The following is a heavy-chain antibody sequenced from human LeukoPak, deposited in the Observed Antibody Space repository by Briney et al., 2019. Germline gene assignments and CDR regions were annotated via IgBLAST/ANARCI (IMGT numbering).Heavy chain of an antibody. D-gene: IGHD6-6*01. CDR3: ARMGLRHSSSSPKPFDY. J-gene: IGHJ4*02. CDR1: GGTFSSYA. V-gene: IGHV1-69*05. CDR2: IIPIFGTA. Sequence: ASVKVSCKASGGTFSSYAISWVRQAPGQGLEWMGGIIPIFGTANYAQKFQGRVTITTDESTSTAYMELSSLRSEDTAVYYSARMGLRHSSSSPKPFDYWGQGTLVTVSS.